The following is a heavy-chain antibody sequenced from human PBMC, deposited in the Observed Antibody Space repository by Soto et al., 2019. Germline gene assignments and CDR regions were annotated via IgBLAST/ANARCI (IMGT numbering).Heavy chain of an antibody. CDR3: AKSPYSSSWYVGYFDY. J-gene: IGHJ4*02. CDR2: ISGSGGST. V-gene: IGHV3-23*01. Sequence: GGSLRLSCAASGFTFSSYAMSWVRQAPGKGLEWVSAISGSGGSTYYADSVKGRFTISRDNSKNTLYLQMNSLRAEDTAVYYCAKSPYSSSWYVGYFDYWGQGTLVTVSS. D-gene: IGHD6-13*01. CDR1: GFTFSSYA.